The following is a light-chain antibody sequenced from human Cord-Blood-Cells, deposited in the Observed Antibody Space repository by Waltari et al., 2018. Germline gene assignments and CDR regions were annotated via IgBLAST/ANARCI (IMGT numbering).Light chain of an antibody. CDR1: SSDVGGYNY. CDR3: SSYTSSSTVYYV. J-gene: IGLJ1*01. CDR2: DVS. V-gene: IGLV2-14*01. Sequence: QSALTQPASVSGYPGQSITISCTGTSSDVGGYNYVSWYQQHPGKAPKLMFYDVSNRPSGVSNLFSGSKSGNTAALTIAGLQGEDEADYYGSSYTSSSTVYYVYGTGTKVTVL.